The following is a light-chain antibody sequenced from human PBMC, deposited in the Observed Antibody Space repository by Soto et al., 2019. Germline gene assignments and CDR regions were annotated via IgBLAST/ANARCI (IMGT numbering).Light chain of an antibody. Sequence: QSVLTQPASLSGSPGQSIAIFFTGTSRVVGAFNYVSCHQQHPGKAPKFMLFDVSSRPSGVSDRFSGSKSGNTASLTISGLQTEDEADYYCASYTTSSTYVFGTGTKVTVL. V-gene: IGLV2-14*03. CDR3: ASYTTSSTYV. CDR1: SRVVGAFNY. CDR2: DVS. J-gene: IGLJ1*01.